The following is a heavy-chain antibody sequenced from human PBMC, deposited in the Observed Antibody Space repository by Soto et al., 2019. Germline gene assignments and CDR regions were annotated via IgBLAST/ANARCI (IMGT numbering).Heavy chain of an antibody. CDR3: ARQYFSSTSCPSHPVDY. D-gene: IGHD2-2*01. CDR1: GYTFTSYD. CDR2: MNPNSGNT. J-gene: IGHJ4*02. V-gene: IGHV1-8*01. Sequence: ASVKVYCKASGYTFTSYDINWVRQATGQGLEWMGWMNPNSGNTGYAQKFQGRVTMTRNTSISTAYMELSSLRSEDTAVYYCARQYFSSTSCPSHPVDYWGQGTLVTVSA.